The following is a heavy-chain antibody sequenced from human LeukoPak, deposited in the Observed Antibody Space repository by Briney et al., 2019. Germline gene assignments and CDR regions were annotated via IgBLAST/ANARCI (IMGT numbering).Heavy chain of an antibody. J-gene: IGHJ4*01. CDR2: IWGDGSNR. CDR3: VRDAQRGFDYSNSLKY. Sequence: PGGSLRLSCAASGFIYSHYGMHWVRQAPGKGLEWVAVIWGDGSNRFYAGSVKGRFTISRDNSQSTLFLQMNRLRVDDTAMYYCVRDAQRGFDYSNSLKYWGHGTLVTVSS. CDR1: GFIYSHYG. D-gene: IGHD4-11*01. V-gene: IGHV3-33*01.